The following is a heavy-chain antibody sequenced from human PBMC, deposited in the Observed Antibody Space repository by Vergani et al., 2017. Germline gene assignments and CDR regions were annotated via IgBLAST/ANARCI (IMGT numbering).Heavy chain of an antibody. J-gene: IGHJ6*02. D-gene: IGHD2-2*01. CDR1: GFTVSSNY. CDR3: ARAYCSSTSCHPECYSMDV. CDR2: IYSGGST. Sequence: EVQLVESGGGLVQPGGSLRLSCAASGFTVSSNYMSWVRQAPGKGLEWVSVIYSGGSTYYADSVKGRFTISRDNSKNTLYLQMNSLRAEDTAVYYCARAYCSSTSCHPECYSMDVWGQGTTVTVSS. V-gene: IGHV3-66*02.